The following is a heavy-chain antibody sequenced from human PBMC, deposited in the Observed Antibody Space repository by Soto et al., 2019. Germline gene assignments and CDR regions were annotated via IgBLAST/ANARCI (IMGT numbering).Heavy chain of an antibody. V-gene: IGHV4-34*01. J-gene: IGHJ6*02. CDR1: GGSFSGYY. CDR3: GGDIVVVPAAISRYGMDV. Sequence: QVQLQQWGAGLLKPSETLSLTCAVYGGSFSGYYWSWIRQPPGKGLEWIGEINHSGSTNYNPSLKSRVTISVDTSKNQFSLKLSSVTAADTAVYYCGGDIVVVPAAISRYGMDVWGQRTTVTVSS. CDR2: INHSGST. D-gene: IGHD2-2*01.